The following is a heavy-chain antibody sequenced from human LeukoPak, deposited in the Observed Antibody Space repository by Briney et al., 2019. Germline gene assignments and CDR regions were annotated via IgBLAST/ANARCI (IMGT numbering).Heavy chain of an antibody. CDR2: IRIKTNSYAT. V-gene: IGHV3-73*01. J-gene: IGHJ4*02. Sequence: PGGSLRLSCAASGFTLSGSDMHWVRQASGKGLEWVGSIRIKTNSYATAYAASVKGRFTISRDDSKNTAYLQMNSLKTEDTAVYYCTTLDFDYWGQGTLVTVSS. CDR3: TTLDFDY. CDR1: GFTLSGSD.